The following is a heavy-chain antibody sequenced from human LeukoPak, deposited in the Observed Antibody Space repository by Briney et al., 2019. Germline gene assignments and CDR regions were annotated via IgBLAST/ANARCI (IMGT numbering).Heavy chain of an antibody. V-gene: IGHV3-23*01. J-gene: IGHJ4*02. CDR1: GFTFSSYA. CDR2: ISGSGGST. CDR3: AKTVVVVPAADY. D-gene: IGHD2-2*01. Sequence: GGSLRLSCAASGFTFSSYAMSWVRQAPGKGLEWVSAISGSGGSTYYADSVKDRFTISRDNSKNTLYLQMNSLRAEDTAVYYCAKTVVVVPAADYWGQGTLVTVSS.